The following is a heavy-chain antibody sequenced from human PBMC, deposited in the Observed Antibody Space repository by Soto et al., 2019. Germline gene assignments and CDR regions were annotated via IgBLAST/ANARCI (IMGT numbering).Heavy chain of an antibody. Sequence: GGSLRLSCAASGFTFSSYDMHWVRQATGKGLEWVSAIGTAGDTYYPGSVKGRFTISRENAKNSLYLQMNSRRAGETAVYYCARGINYYGSGSLYISYYMDVWGKGTTVTVSS. D-gene: IGHD3-10*01. CDR1: GFTFSSYD. J-gene: IGHJ6*03. V-gene: IGHV3-13*01. CDR3: ARGINYYGSGSLYISYYMDV. CDR2: IGTAGDT.